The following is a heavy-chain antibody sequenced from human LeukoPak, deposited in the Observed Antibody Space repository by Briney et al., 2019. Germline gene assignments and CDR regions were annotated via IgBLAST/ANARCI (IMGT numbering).Heavy chain of an antibody. CDR1: GGSISSSSYY. V-gene: IGHV4-39*01. Sequence: PSETLSLTCTVSGGSISSSSYYWGWIRQPPGKGLEWSGSIYYSGSTYYNPSLESRVTISVDTSKNQFSLKLTSVTAADTGVYYCARLGRYYYYMDVWGKGTTVTISS. CDR2: IYYSGST. J-gene: IGHJ6*03. CDR3: ARLGRYYYYMDV. D-gene: IGHD1-26*01.